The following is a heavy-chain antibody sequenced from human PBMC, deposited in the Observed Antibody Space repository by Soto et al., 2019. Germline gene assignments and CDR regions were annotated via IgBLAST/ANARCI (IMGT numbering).Heavy chain of an antibody. Sequence: EVQLLESGGGLVQPGGSLRLSCAASGFTFSSYAMSWVRQAPGKGLEWVSAISGSGGSTYYADSVKGRFTISRDNSKNTLYLQMSSLRAEDTAVYYCARDKGFGLFYYYGMDVWGQGTTVTVSS. CDR1: GFTFSSYA. J-gene: IGHJ6*02. CDR3: ARDKGFGLFYYYGMDV. D-gene: IGHD3-10*01. V-gene: IGHV3-23*01. CDR2: ISGSGGST.